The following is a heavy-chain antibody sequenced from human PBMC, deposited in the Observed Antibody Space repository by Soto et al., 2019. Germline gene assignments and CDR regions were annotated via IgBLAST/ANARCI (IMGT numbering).Heavy chain of an antibody. Sequence: QVQLVQSGAEVKKPGSSVRVSCKASGDTFSFYSINWVRQAPGLGLEWMGRINPILSISNYAQRFQGRVTVTEDKSTSTAYMELSSRRSEDTAMYYCASSYGSGYRAFDYWGQGALVTVSS. CDR1: GDTFSFYS. J-gene: IGHJ4*02. D-gene: IGHD3-10*01. CDR2: INPILSIS. CDR3: ASSYGSGYRAFDY. V-gene: IGHV1-69*02.